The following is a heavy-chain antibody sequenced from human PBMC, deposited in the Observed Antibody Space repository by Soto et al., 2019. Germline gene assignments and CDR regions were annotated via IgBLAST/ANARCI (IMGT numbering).Heavy chain of an antibody. CDR1: GFTFSNAW. CDR2: IKSKTDGGTT. J-gene: IGHJ4*02. Sequence: GGSLRLSCAASGFTFSNAWMNWVRQAPGKGLEWVGRIKSKTDGGTTDYAAPVKGRFTISRDVSKNTRYLQMNSLKTGDTAVYYCTTVAKYYYDSSSSSRVVVYDYWGQGTLVTVSS. D-gene: IGHD3-22*01. V-gene: IGHV3-15*07. CDR3: TTVAKYYYDSSSSSRVVVYDY.